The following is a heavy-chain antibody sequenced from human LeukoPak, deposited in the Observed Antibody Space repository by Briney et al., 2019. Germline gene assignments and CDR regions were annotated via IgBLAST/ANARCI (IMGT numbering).Heavy chain of an antibody. CDR2: IYYSGST. CDR3: ARFPGSRGAFDI. V-gene: IGHV4-39*01. J-gene: IGHJ3*02. Sequence: SETLSLTCTVSGGSISSYYWSWIRQPPGKGLEWIGSIYYSGSTYYNPSLKSRVTISVDTSKNQFSLKLSSVTAADTAVYYCARFPGSRGAFDIWGQGTMVTVSS. CDR1: GGSISSYY. D-gene: IGHD3-10*01.